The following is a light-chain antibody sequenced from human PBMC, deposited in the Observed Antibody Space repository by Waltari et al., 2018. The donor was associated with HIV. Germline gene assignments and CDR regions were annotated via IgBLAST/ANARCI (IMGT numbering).Light chain of an antibody. J-gene: IGLJ2*01. Sequence: QSALTQPASVSGSPGQSITISCTGTSSDVGNYNLVSWYQQHPGKAPKLIIYEAIKRSSGVSDRNSGSKSASTASLTISGLQADDEADYFCSSYGGSSIWLFGGGTKLTVL. CDR3: SSYGGSSIWL. CDR2: EAI. V-gene: IGLV2-23*01. CDR1: SSDVGNYNL.